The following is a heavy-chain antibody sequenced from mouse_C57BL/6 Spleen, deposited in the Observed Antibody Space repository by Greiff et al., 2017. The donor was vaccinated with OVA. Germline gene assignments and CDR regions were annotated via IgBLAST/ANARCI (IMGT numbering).Heavy chain of an antibody. Sequence: DVKLQESGGDLVKPGGSLKLSCAASGFTFRSYGMSWVRQTPDTRLEWVATISSGGSYTYYPDSVKGRFTISRDNAKNTLYLQMSSLKSEDTAMYYCARPEGTYYLDYWGQGTTLTVSS. CDR1: GFTFRSYG. CDR2: ISSGGSYT. CDR3: ARPEGTYYLDY. V-gene: IGHV5-6*02. J-gene: IGHJ2*01.